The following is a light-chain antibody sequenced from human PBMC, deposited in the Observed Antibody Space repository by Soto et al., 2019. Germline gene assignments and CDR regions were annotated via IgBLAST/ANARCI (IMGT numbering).Light chain of an antibody. CDR3: TSYTSNTTWV. CDR2: EVR. J-gene: IGLJ3*02. CDR1: SSDVGRYNY. V-gene: IGLV2-14*01. Sequence: QSALTQPAAVSGPPGQSITISCTGTSSDVGRYNYVSWYQQHSGKAPKLVIYEVRNRPSGISNRVSASKSGNTASLTISGLQAEDEADYYCTSYTSNTTWVFGGGTKLTVL.